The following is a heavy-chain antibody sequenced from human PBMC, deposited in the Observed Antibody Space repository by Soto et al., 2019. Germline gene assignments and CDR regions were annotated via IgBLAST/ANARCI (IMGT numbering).Heavy chain of an antibody. Sequence: QVQLVPSGAEVKKPGSSVKVSCKASGGTFSSYAISWVRQAPGQGLEWMGGIIPIFGTANYAQKFQGRVTITADESTSTAYMELSSLRSEDTAVYYCARDMSCSGGSCPLNWFDPWGQGTLVTVSS. D-gene: IGHD2-15*01. V-gene: IGHV1-69*01. J-gene: IGHJ5*02. CDR2: IIPIFGTA. CDR1: GGTFSSYA. CDR3: ARDMSCSGGSCPLNWFDP.